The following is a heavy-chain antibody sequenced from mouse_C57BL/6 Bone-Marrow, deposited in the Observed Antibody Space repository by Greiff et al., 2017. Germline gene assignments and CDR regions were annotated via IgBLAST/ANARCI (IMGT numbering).Heavy chain of an antibody. CDR3: ARIYYDYFLDY. CDR1: GYTFTSYW. V-gene: IGHV1-52*01. CDR2: IDPSDSET. J-gene: IGHJ2*01. D-gene: IGHD2-4*01. Sequence: QVQLQQSGAELVRPGSSVKLSCKASGYTFTSYWMHWVKQRPIQGLEWIGNIDPSDSETHYNQKFKDKATLTVDKSSSTAYMQLSSLTSEDSAVYYCARIYYDYFLDYWGQGTTLTVSS.